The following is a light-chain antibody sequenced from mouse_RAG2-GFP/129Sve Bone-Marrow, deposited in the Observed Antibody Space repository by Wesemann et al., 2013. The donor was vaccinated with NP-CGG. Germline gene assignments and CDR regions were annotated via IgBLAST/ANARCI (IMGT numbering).Light chain of an antibody. Sequence: YAGKSGISPKPWIYGTSNLASGVPARFSGSGSGTSYSLTISSMEAEDAATYYCQQWSSSPPMYTFGGGTKLEIK. CDR2: GTS. V-gene: IGKV4-60*01. J-gene: IGKJ2*01. CDR3: QQWSSSPPMYT.